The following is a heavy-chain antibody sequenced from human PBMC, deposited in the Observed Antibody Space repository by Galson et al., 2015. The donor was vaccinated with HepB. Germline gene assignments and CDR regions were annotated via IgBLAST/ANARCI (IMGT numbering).Heavy chain of an antibody. CDR1: GYTFTSYG. V-gene: IGHV1-18*01. J-gene: IGHJ3*02. Sequence: SVKVSCKASGYTFTSYGISWVRRAPGQGLEWMGWISAYNGNTNYAQKLQGRVTMTTDTSTSTAYMELRSLRSDDTAVYYCARGLAEYDFWSVLDAEGAFDIWGQGTMVTVSS. D-gene: IGHD3-3*01. CDR3: ARGLAEYDFWSVLDAEGAFDI. CDR2: ISAYNGNT.